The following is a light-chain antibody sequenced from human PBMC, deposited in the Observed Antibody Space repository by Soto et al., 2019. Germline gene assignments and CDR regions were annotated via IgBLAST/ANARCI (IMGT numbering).Light chain of an antibody. V-gene: IGKV1-5*01. CDR2: DAS. CDR1: QSISSW. CDR3: QHTLKWPPT. Sequence: RMTQSPSSLSASTGDRVTITCRASQSISSWLAWYQQKPGKAPKLLIYDASSLESGVPSRFSGSGSATEFTLTISSLQSEDFALYYCQHTLKWPPTFGQGTKVDIK. J-gene: IGKJ1*01.